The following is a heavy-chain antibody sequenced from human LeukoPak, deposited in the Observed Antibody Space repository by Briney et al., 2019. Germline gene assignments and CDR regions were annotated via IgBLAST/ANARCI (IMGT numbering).Heavy chain of an antibody. CDR1: GFNYNTYW. CDR2: ISSSSSYI. D-gene: IGHD3-22*01. V-gene: IGHV3-21*01. Sequence: GGSLRLSCAASGFNYNTYWMSWVRQAPGKGLEWVSSISSSSSYIYYADSVKGRFTISRDNAKNSLYLQMNSLRAEDTAVYYCARGWRDSSGYYSTPFDYWGQGTLVTVSS. J-gene: IGHJ4*02. CDR3: ARGWRDSSGYYSTPFDY.